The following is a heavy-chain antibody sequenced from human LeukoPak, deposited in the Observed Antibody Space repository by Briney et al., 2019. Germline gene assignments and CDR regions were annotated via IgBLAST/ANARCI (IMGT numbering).Heavy chain of an antibody. V-gene: IGHV3-30*18. CDR2: ISYDGSNK. Sequence: GGSLRLSCAASGFTFSSYGMHWVRQAPGKGLEWVAVISYDGSNKYYADSVKGRFTISRDNSKNTLYLQMNSLGAEDTAVYYCAKDLCGGDCYSAFDIWGQGTMVTVSS. D-gene: IGHD2-21*02. J-gene: IGHJ3*02. CDR1: GFTFSSYG. CDR3: AKDLCGGDCYSAFDI.